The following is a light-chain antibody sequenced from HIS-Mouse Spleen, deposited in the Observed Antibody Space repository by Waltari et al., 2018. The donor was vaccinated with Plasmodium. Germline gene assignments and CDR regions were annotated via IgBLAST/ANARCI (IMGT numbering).Light chain of an antibody. CDR1: QSISIY. J-gene: IGKJ1*01. CDR2: AAS. CDR3: QQSYSTWT. V-gene: IGKV1-39*01. Sequence: DIQLTQSPSSLSASVGDRVTITCRASQSISIYLNWYQQKPGKAPKLLIYAASSLQSWVPSRVSGSGSGTDFTLTISSLQPEDFATYYCQQSYSTWTFGQGTKVEIK.